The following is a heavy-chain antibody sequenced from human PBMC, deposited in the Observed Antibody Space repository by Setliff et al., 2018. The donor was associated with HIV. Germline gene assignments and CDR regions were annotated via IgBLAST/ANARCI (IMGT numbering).Heavy chain of an antibody. J-gene: IGHJ4*02. Sequence: GGSLRLSCAASGFAFSGHQMSWVRQAPGKGLEWVANVKQDGTETLYVDSVKGRFTISRDNAKNSLYLQMNSLRAEDTAMYYCARDWRHGYDLNFDYWGQGTLVTVSS. V-gene: IGHV3-7*01. CDR2: VKQDGTET. CDR3: ARDWRHGYDLNFDY. CDR1: GFAFSGHQ. D-gene: IGHD5-12*01.